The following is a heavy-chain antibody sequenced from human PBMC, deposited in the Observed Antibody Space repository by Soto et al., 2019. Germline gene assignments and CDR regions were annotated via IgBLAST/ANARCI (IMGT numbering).Heavy chain of an antibody. CDR3: ARAQYCSGGTCHFDY. D-gene: IGHD2-15*01. V-gene: IGHV1-18*01. J-gene: IGHJ4*01. CDR1: GYHFISYG. Sequence: ASVKVSCKASGYHFISYGFTWVRQAPGQGLEWMGWISAYNGNTKYGQKFQGRVSMTTDTSTSAAYMELRNLRSDDTAVYYCARAQYCSGGTCHFDYWGQGTLVTVSS. CDR2: ISAYNGNT.